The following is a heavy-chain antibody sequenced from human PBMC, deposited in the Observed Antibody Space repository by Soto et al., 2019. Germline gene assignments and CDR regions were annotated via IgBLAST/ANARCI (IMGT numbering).Heavy chain of an antibody. CDR1: GGSISSYY. V-gene: IGHV4-59*01. CDR3: ARDGLVGASD. Sequence: ASETLSLTCTVSGGSISSYYWSWIRQPPGKGLEWIGYIYYSGSTNYNPSLKSRVTISVDTSKNQFSLKLSSVTAADTAVHYCARDGLVGASDWGQGTLVTVSS. CDR2: IYYSGST. D-gene: IGHD1-26*01. J-gene: IGHJ4*02.